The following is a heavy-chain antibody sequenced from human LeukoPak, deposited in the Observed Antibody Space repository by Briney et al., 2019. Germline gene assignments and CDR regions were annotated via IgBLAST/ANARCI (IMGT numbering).Heavy chain of an antibody. D-gene: IGHD5-12*01. CDR1: GFTFSSYA. J-gene: IGHJ3*02. CDR2: ISYDGSNK. V-gene: IGHV3-30-3*01. Sequence: QTGGSLRLSCAASGFTFSSYAMHWVRQAPGKGLEWVAVISYDGSNKYYADSVKGRFTISRDNSKNTLYLQMNSLRAEDTAVYYCARGRWLRSHSDAFDIWGQGTMVTVSS. CDR3: ARGRWLRSHSDAFDI.